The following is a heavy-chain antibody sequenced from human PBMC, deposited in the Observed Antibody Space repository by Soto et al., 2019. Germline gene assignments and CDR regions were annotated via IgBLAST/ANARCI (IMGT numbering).Heavy chain of an antibody. J-gene: IGHJ4*02. D-gene: IGHD3-3*01. V-gene: IGHV4-34*01. CDR2: INHSGST. Sequence: SETLSLTCAVYGGSFSGYYWSWIRQPPGKGLEWIGEINHSGSTNYNPSLKSRVTISVDTSKNQFSLKLSSVTAADTAVYYCARSQRITIFGVVTESIRYWGQGTLVTVSS. CDR3: ARSQRITIFGVVTESIRY. CDR1: GGSFSGYY.